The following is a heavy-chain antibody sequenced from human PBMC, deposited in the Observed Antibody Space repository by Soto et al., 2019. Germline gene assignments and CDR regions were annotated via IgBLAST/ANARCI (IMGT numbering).Heavy chain of an antibody. CDR1: ESTFITYE. V-gene: IGHV3-48*03. CDR2: ITSSGDAK. J-gene: IGHJ6*02. CDR3: ASRGNYYYYGLDV. Sequence: ELQLVESGGGFIQPGGSPRLSCAASESTFITYEMNWVRQAPGKGLEWVSYITSSGDAKYYADSVKGRFTISRDNAKNSLYLQMNSLRVEDTAVYYCASRGNYYYYGLDVWGQGTTVTVSS.